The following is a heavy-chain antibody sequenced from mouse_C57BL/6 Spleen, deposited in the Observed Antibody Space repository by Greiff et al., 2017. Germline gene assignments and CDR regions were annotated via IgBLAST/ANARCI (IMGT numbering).Heavy chain of an antibody. CDR2: ISDGGSYT. CDR1: GFTFSSYA. Sequence: EVQLVESGGGLVKPGGSLKLSCAASGFTFSSYAMSWVRQTPEKRLEWVATISDGGSYTYYPDNVKGRFTISRDNAKNNLYLQMSHLKSEDTAMYYCARAGNGDYWGQGTTLTVSS. CDR3: ARAGNGDY. J-gene: IGHJ2*01. D-gene: IGHD2-1*01. V-gene: IGHV5-4*01.